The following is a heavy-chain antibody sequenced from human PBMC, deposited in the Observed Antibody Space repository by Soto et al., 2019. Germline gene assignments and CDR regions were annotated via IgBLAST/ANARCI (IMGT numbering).Heavy chain of an antibody. CDR3: AGGDIGTTVAPG. V-gene: IGHV1-18*01. D-gene: IGHD4-17*01. Sequence: QVQLVQSGAEVKKPGASVKVSCKASGYTFTSYGISWVRQAPGQGLEWMGWISAYNGNTNYAQKIQGRVTMTTDASPRPAYMELRSLWFDYTAVYYCAGGDIGTTVAPGWGQGTVVTVSS. CDR2: ISAYNGNT. CDR1: GYTFTSYG. J-gene: IGHJ4*02.